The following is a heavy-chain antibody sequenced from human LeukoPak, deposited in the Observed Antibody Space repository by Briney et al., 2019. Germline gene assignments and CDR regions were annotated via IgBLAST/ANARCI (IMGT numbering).Heavy chain of an antibody. V-gene: IGHV3-23*01. D-gene: IGHD5-18*01. Sequence: GGSLRLSCAASGFTFSSYGMSWVRQAPGRGLEWVSAISASGGSTYYADSVKGRFTISRDNAKNSLYLQMNSLRAEDTAVYYCARSPRGYTYGYKDYWGQGTLVTVSS. CDR2: ISASGGST. CDR1: GFTFSSYG. J-gene: IGHJ4*02. CDR3: ARSPRGYTYGYKDY.